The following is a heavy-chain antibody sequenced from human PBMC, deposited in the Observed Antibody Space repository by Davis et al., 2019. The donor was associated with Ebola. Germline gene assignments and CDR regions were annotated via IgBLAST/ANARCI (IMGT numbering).Heavy chain of an antibody. CDR3: AVGNSGSYFGAFDI. CDR1: GGSISSYY. D-gene: IGHD1-26*01. J-gene: IGHJ3*02. Sequence: SETLSLTCSVSGGSISSYYWSWIRRPPGKGLEWIGYIYYSGTTNYKPSLKSRVTISVDTSKKQFSLKLNSVTAADTAVYYCAVGNSGSYFGAFDIWGQGTMVTVSS. V-gene: IGHV4-59*01. CDR2: IYYSGTT.